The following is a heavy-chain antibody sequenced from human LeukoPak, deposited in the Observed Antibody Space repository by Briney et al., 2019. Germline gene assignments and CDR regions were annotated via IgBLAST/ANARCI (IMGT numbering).Heavy chain of an antibody. CDR3: ARGGSYYPGWFDP. CDR2: IYHSGST. V-gene: IGHV4-38-2*02. J-gene: IGHJ5*02. Sequence: SETLSLTCTVSGYSISSGYYWGWIRQPPGKGLEWIGSIYHSGSTYYNPSLKSRVTISVDKSKNQFSLKLSSVTAADTAVYYCARGGSYYPGWFDPWGQGTLVTVSS. CDR1: GYSISSGYY. D-gene: IGHD1-26*01.